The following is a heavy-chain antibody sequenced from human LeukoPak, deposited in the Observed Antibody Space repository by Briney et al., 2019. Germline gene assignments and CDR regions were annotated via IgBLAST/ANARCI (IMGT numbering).Heavy chain of an antibody. CDR3: ATWSRHSSGWSSDFDY. CDR2: ISAYNGNT. J-gene: IGHJ4*02. V-gene: IGHV1-18*01. CDR1: GYTFTSFG. Sequence: ASVKVSCKASGYTFTSFGISWVRQAPGQGLEWMGWISAYNGNTNYAQKLQGRVTMTTDTSTSTAYVELWSLRSDDTAVYYCATWSRHSSGWSSDFDYWGQGTLVTVSS. D-gene: IGHD6-19*01.